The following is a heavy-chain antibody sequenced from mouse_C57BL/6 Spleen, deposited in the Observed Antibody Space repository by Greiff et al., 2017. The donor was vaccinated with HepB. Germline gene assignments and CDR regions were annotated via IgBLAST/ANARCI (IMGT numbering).Heavy chain of an antibody. CDR1: GYTFTSYW. J-gene: IGHJ2*01. V-gene: IGHV1-50*01. D-gene: IGHD1-1*01. CDR2: IDPSDSYT. Sequence: VQLQQPGAELVKPGASVKLSCKASGYTFTSYWMQWVKQRPGQGLEWIGEIDPSDSYTNYNQKFKGKATLTVDTSSSTAYMQLSSLTSGDSAVYYCARGLGYYGSSRRGYFDYWGQGTTLTVSS. CDR3: ARGLGYYGSSRRGYFDY.